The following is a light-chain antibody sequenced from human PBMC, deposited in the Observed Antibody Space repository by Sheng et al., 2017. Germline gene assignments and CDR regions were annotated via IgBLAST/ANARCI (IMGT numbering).Light chain of an antibody. CDR2: GAS. CDR3: QQYHNWPT. Sequence: EIVMTQSPATLSVSPGERATLSCRASQSVSSNLGWYQQKPGQAPSLLIYGASTRATGIPARFSGSGYGTEFTLTISSLQSEDFAIYYCQQYHNWPTFGQGTEGGN. V-gene: IGKV3-15*01. CDR1: QSVSSN. J-gene: IGKJ1*01.